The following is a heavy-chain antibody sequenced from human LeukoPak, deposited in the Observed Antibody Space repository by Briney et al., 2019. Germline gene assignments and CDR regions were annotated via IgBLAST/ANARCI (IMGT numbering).Heavy chain of an antibody. D-gene: IGHD3-16*01. V-gene: IGHV3-7*01. CDR1: GFTFTDSW. J-gene: IGHJ6*03. Sequence: GGSLRLSCAASGFTFTDSWMSWVRQAPGKGLEWVANIQQDGSEKYYVDSVKGRFTISRDNAKNSLYLQMNSLRAEDTAVYYCARYFWGYYSYMDVWGKGTTVTVSS. CDR2: IQQDGSEK. CDR3: ARYFWGYYSYMDV.